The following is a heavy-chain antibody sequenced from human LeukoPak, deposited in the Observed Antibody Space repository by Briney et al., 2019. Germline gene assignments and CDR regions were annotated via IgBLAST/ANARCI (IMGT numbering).Heavy chain of an antibody. CDR3: ARRGPYGSGSYYSSGPLDY. J-gene: IGHJ4*02. CDR2: IYSGGST. D-gene: IGHD3-10*01. Sequence: GGSLRLSCAASGFTVSSNYMSWVRQAPGKGLEWVSVIYSGGSTYYADSVKGRFTISRDNSKNTLYLQMNSLRAEDTAVYYCARRGPYGSGSYYSSGPLDYWGQGTLVTVSS. V-gene: IGHV3-66*01. CDR1: GFTVSSNY.